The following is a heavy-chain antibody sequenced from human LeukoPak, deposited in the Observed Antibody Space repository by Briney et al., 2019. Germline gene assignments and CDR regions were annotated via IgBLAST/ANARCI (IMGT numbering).Heavy chain of an antibody. J-gene: IGHJ3*02. CDR2: IYSGGST. CDR3: ARDKGVGDAFDI. V-gene: IGHV3-53*01. Sequence: VGSLRLSCEASGFTVSSNYMSWVRQAPGKGLEWVSVIYSGGSTYYADSVKGRFTISRDNSKNTLYLQMNSLRAEDTAVYYCARDKGVGDAFDIWGQGTMVTVSS. D-gene: IGHD3-16*01. CDR1: GFTVSSNY.